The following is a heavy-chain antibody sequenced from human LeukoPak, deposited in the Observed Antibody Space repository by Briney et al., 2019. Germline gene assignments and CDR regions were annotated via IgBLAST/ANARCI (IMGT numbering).Heavy chain of an antibody. CDR1: GFTFSSYE. CDR2: IGSSGSTI. J-gene: IGHJ3*02. CDR3: ARENSRWEPDGPRGAFDI. Sequence: GGSLRLSCAASGFTFSSYEMNWVRQAPGKGLEWVSYIGSSGSTIYYADSVKGRFTISRDNAKNSLYLQMNSLRGDDTAVYYCARENSRWEPDGPRGAFDIWGQGTTVTVSS. D-gene: IGHD1-26*01. V-gene: IGHV3-48*03.